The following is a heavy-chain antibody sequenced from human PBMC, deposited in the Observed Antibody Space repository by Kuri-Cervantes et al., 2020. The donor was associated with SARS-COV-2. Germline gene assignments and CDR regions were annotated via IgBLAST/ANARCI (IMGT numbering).Heavy chain of an antibody. J-gene: IGHJ4*02. CDR1: GFTFSSYA. D-gene: IGHD2-21*01. Sequence: GESLKISCAASGFTFSSYAMHWVRQAPGKGLEWVSSISSSSSYIYYADSVKGRFTISRDNAKNSLYLQMNSLRAEDTAVYYCARPRRGLEHIVGQFDYWGQGTLVTVSS. CDR3: ARPRRGLEHIVGQFDY. CDR2: ISSSSSYI. V-gene: IGHV3-21*01.